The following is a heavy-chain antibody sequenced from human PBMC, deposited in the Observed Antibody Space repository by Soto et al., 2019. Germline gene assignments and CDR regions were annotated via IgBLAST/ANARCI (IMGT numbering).Heavy chain of an antibody. J-gene: IGHJ5*02. CDR2: INPTGGNT. CDR1: GYTFASYY. D-gene: IGHD1-1*01. V-gene: IGHV1-46*03. CDR3: TIERATGCFDGFDP. Sequence: QVQLLQSGAEVKKPGASVKVSCKASGYTFASYYIYWVRQAPGQGLEWVGLINPTGGNTDYAQAFQGRITLTSDTYTSTVYMELSSRTPEDAAIYFCTIERATGCFDGFDPWGQGTLVIVSS.